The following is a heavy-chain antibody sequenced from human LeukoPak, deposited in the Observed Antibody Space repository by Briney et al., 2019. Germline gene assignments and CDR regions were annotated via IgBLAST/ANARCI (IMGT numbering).Heavy chain of an antibody. CDR1: GFTFSSYS. CDR2: ISSSSSYI. Sequence: GGSLRLSCAASGFTFSSYSMNWVRQAPGEGLEWVSSISSSSSYIYYADSVKGRFTISRDNAKNSLYLQMNSLRAEDTAVYYCASFRMVSEDYWGQGTQVTVSS. D-gene: IGHD2-8*01. V-gene: IGHV3-21*01. J-gene: IGHJ4*02. CDR3: ASFRMVSEDY.